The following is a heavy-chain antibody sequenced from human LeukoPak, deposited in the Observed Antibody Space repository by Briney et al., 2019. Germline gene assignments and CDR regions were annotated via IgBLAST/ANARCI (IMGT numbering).Heavy chain of an antibody. V-gene: IGHV3-30*02. CDR3: AKDKCSNCLNWFDP. CDR1: GFTFSSYG. Sequence: PGGSLRLSCAASGFTFSSYGMHWVRQAPGEGLEWVAFIRYDGSNKYYADSVKGRFTISRDNSKNTLYLQMNSLRAEDTAVYYCAKDKCSNCLNWFDPWGQGTLVTVSS. J-gene: IGHJ5*02. D-gene: IGHD1-1*01. CDR2: IRYDGSNK.